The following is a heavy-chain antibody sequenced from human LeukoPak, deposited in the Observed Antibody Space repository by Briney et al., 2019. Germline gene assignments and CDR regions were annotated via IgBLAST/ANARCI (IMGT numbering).Heavy chain of an antibody. Sequence: SGTLSLTCTVSGGSISSYYWSWIRQPPGKGLEWIGYIYYSGSTNYNPSLKSRVTISVDTSKNQFSLKLSSVTAADTAVYYCARGPRGSGSYSDYWGQGTLVTVSS. D-gene: IGHD3-10*01. CDR2: IYYSGST. J-gene: IGHJ4*02. CDR1: GGSISSYY. CDR3: ARGPRGSGSYSDY. V-gene: IGHV4-59*01.